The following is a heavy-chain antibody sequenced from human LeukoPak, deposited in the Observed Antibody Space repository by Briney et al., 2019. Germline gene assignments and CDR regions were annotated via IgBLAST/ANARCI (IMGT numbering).Heavy chain of an antibody. CDR2: ISSSSSYI. J-gene: IGHJ4*02. D-gene: IGHD4-11*01. CDR3: ARDMTTVPPIDY. V-gene: IGHV3-21*01. CDR1: GFTFSSYS. Sequence: GGSLRLSCAASGFTFSSYSMTWVRQAPGKGLEWVSSISSSSSYIYYADSVKGRFTISRDNAKNSLYLQMNSLRAEDTAVYYCARDMTTVPPIDYWGQGTLVTVSS.